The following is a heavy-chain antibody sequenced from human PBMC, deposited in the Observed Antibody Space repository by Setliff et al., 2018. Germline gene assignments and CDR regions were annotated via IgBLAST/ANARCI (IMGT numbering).Heavy chain of an antibody. V-gene: IGHV3-64*02. CDR3: ATWTGYSIDY. D-gene: IGHD3-3*01. CDR2: INSNGGTT. J-gene: IGHJ4*02. CDR1: GFSFSSNI. Sequence: GGSLRLSCAASGFSFSSNIMNWVRQAPGRGLEYVSAINSNGGTTYYADSVKGRFTVSRDNSKNTLYLQMGSLRAEDMAVYYCATWTGYSIDYWGQGTLVTV.